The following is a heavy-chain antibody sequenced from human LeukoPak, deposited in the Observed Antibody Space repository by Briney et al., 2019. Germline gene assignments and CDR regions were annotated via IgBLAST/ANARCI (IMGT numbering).Heavy chain of an antibody. Sequence: GGSLRLSCAVSGFTFSSYWMNWFRQAPGKGVEWVASIKQDGGEKYYVDSVKGRFTISRDNAKNSLYLQMSRLRAEDTAVYYCARDGTAAGLYFDLWGQGTLVTVSS. CDR3: ARDGTAAGLYFDL. D-gene: IGHD6-13*01. V-gene: IGHV3-7*01. J-gene: IGHJ4*01. CDR2: IKQDGGEK. CDR1: GFTFSSYW.